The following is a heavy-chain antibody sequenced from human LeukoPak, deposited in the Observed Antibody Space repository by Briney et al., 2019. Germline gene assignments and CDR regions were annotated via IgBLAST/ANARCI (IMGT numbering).Heavy chain of an antibody. D-gene: IGHD3-3*01. V-gene: IGHV4-39*01. Sequence: SETLSLTCTVSGGSVSSSSYYWGWIRQPPGKGLEWIGSIYYSGSTYYNPSLKSRVTISVDTSKNQFSLKLSSVTAADTAVYYCASLVYDFWSGYLGHYFDYWGQGTLVTVSS. J-gene: IGHJ4*02. CDR3: ASLVYDFWSGYLGHYFDY. CDR1: GGSVSSSSYY. CDR2: IYYSGST.